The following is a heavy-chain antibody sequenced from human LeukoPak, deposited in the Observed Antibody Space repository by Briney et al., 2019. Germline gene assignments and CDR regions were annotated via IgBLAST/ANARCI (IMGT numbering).Heavy chain of an antibody. J-gene: IGHJ4*02. CDR3: ARASDCSGGSCPISY. CDR2: IIPIFGTA. CDR1: GGTLSSYA. D-gene: IGHD2-15*01. Sequence: GASVKVSCKASGGTLSSYANSWVRQAPGQGLEWMGRIIPIFGTANYAQKFQGRVTITTDESTSTAYMELSSLRSEDTAVYYCARASDCSGGSCPISYWGQGTLVTVSS. V-gene: IGHV1-69*05.